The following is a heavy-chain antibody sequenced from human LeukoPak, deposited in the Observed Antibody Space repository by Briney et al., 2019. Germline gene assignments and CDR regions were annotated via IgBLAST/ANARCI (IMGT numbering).Heavy chain of an antibody. CDR1: GGSISSSSYY. V-gene: IGHV4-39*01. Sequence: SETLSLTCTVSGGSISSSSYYWGWIRQPPGKGLEWIGSIYYSGSTYYNPSLKSRVTISVDTSKNQFSLKLCSVTAADTAVYYCARLPRVAARYYYYVDVWGKGTTVTVSS. CDR2: IYYSGST. D-gene: IGHD6-6*01. J-gene: IGHJ6*03. CDR3: ARLPRVAARYYYYVDV.